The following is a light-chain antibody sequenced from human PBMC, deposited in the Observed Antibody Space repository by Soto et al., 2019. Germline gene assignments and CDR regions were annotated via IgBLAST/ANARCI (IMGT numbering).Light chain of an antibody. CDR1: QSISSY. Sequence: DIQMTQSPSSLSASVGDRVTITCRANQSISSYLNWYQQKPGKAPKLLIYAASSLQSGVPSRFSGSGSGTDFSLTISSLQPEDFATYYCQQSYSTPPVTFGQGTKVEIK. CDR3: QQSYSTPPVT. V-gene: IGKV1-39*01. J-gene: IGKJ1*01. CDR2: AAS.